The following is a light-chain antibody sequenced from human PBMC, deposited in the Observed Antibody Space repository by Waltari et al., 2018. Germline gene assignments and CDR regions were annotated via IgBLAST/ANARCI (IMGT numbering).Light chain of an antibody. CDR3: AAWDASLHAWL. CDR1: TSNIGPPS. V-gene: IGLV1-44*01. J-gene: IGLJ3*02. CDR2: INS. Sequence: QSVLTQPPSASGTPGQRVTISCSGGTSNIGPPSCFWLQQLPGTAPKVLIYINSARPSGVPDRFSGSTAGTSASLAISGLRSEDEADYYCAAWDASLHAWLFGGGTKLTVL.